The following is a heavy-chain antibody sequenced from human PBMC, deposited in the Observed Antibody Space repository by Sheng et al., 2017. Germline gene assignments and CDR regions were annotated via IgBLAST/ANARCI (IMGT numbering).Heavy chain of an antibody. J-gene: IGHJ4*02. D-gene: IGHD2-21*02. CDR3: TTDFFCFGGDCYTPFDY. Sequence: EVQLVESGGGLVKPGGSLRLSCAASGFTFSNAWMSWVRQAPGKGLEWVGRIKSKTDGGTTDYAAPVKGRFTISRDDSKNTLYLQMNSLKTEDTAVYYCTTDFFCFGGDCYTPFDYWGQGTLVTVSS. CDR1: GFTFSNAW. CDR2: IKSKTDGGTT. V-gene: IGHV3-15*01.